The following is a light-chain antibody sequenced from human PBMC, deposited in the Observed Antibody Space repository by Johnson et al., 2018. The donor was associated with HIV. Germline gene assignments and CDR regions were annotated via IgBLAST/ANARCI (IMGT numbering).Light chain of an antibody. J-gene: IGLJ1*01. CDR3: GTWDTRLSVLYV. V-gene: IGLV1-51*02. CDR1: SSNIGKNS. Sequence: QSVLTQPPSVSAAPGQKVTIPCSGSSSNIGKNSVSWYQQLPGTAPKLLIYESNKRPSGIPDRFSGSKSGTSATLGITGLQTGDEADYYCGTWDTRLSVLYVSGSGTEVTVL. CDR2: ESN.